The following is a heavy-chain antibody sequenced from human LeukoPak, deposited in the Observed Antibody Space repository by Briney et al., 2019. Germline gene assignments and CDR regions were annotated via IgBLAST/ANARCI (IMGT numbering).Heavy chain of an antibody. CDR3: AREGDRYYDFWSGMDY. CDR2: ISAYNGNT. CDR1: GYTFTSYG. Sequence: ASVKVSCKASGYTFTSYGISWVRQAPGRGLEWMGWISAYNGNTNYAQKLQGRVTMTTDTSTSTAYMELRSLRSDDTAVYYCAREGDRYYDFWSGMDYWGQGTLVTVSS. V-gene: IGHV1-18*01. J-gene: IGHJ4*02. D-gene: IGHD3-3*01.